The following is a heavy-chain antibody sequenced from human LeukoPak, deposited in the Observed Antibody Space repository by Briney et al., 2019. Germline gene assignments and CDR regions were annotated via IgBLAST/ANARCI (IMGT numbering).Heavy chain of an antibody. D-gene: IGHD3-3*01. Sequence: GGSLRLSCVVSGFSLDSYWMSWVRQAPGKGPESVANINQDGSEKYYVDSVKGRFSISRDNAKNSLYLQMNNLRAEDTAVYFCTRDGSGWSDSWGQGTLVTVSS. CDR1: GFSLDSYW. CDR3: TRDGSGWSDS. J-gene: IGHJ5*01. V-gene: IGHV3-7*01. CDR2: INQDGSEK.